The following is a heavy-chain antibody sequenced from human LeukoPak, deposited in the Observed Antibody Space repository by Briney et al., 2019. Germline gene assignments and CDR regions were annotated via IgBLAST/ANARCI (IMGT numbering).Heavy chain of an antibody. CDR3: ARPYQLPDDAFDI. V-gene: IGHV3-33*01. Sequence: GRSLRLSCAASGFTFSSYGMPWVRQAPGKGLGWVAVIWYDGSNKYYADSVKGRFTISRDNSKNTLYLQMNSLRAEDTAVYYCARPYQLPDDAFDIWGQGTMVTVSS. D-gene: IGHD2-2*01. CDR2: IWYDGSNK. CDR1: GFTFSSYG. J-gene: IGHJ3*02.